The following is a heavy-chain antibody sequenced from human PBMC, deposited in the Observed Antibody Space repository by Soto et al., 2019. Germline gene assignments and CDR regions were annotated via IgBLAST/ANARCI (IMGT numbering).Heavy chain of an antibody. Sequence: SETLSLTCTVSGGSMGGYYWSWIRQPPGKGPEWLSYIYNSGTTNFTPSLRSRLTISIDTSKNQFYLKLNSVTAADTAVYYCARMSAYASESYLAFDIWGQGTTVTVSS. CDR1: GGSMGGYY. D-gene: IGHD3-10*01. V-gene: IGHV4-59*01. CDR3: ARMSAYASESYLAFDI. CDR2: IYNSGTT. J-gene: IGHJ3*02.